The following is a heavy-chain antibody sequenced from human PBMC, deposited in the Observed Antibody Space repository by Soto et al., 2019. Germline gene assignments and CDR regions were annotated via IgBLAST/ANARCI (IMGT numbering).Heavy chain of an antibody. CDR2: IYYSGST. D-gene: IGHD3-16*01. CDR1: GGSFSSSSYY. Sequence: SETLSHTCTVSGGSFSSSSYYWGWIRQPPGKGLEWIGTIYYSGSTYYNPSLKSRVTISVDTSKNQFSLKLSSVTAADTAVYYCARPPLGGAWGRGTLVT. J-gene: IGHJ5*02. CDR3: ARPPLGGA. V-gene: IGHV4-39*01.